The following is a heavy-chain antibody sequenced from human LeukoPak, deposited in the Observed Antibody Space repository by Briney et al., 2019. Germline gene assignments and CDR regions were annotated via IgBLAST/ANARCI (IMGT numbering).Heavy chain of an antibody. CDR1: GYSISSGYY. CDR2: IHHSGVT. D-gene: IGHD3-22*01. Sequence: SETLFLTCTVSGYSISSGYYWSWIRQPPGKGLEWIATIHHSGVTYYNPSLKSQVTMSVDTSKNQFSLKLGSVTAASTAVYYCARYTANTAGYSFDFWGQGALVTVSS. J-gene: IGHJ4*02. CDR3: ARYTANTAGYSFDF. V-gene: IGHV4-38-2*02.